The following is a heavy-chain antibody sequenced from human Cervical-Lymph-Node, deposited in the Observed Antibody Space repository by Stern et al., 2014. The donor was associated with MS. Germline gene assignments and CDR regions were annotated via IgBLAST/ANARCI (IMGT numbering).Heavy chain of an antibody. V-gene: IGHV3-33*01. CDR2: IYYDGSQK. CDR1: GFTFSRYG. D-gene: IGHD2-2*01. Sequence: VQLLESGGGVVQPGQSLRLSCAASGFTFSRYGMHWVRPAPGKGLEGGAVIYYDGSQKFYADSVKGRFTISRDNSKNTFYLQMNSLRADDTAVYYCARDWVVLVPAASGMDVWGQGTTVIVSS. J-gene: IGHJ6*02. CDR3: ARDWVVLVPAASGMDV.